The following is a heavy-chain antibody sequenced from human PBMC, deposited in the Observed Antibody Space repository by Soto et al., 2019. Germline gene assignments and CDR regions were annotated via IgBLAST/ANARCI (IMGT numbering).Heavy chain of an antibody. J-gene: IGHJ6*02. Sequence: ASVKVSCKASGYTFTSYGISWVRQAPGQGLEWMGWISAYNGNTNYAQKLQGRVTMTTDTSTSTAYMELRSLRSDDTAVYYCARDSPPVELGYCTNGVCYTCYYYGMDVWGQRTSVTVSS. V-gene: IGHV1-18*01. CDR1: GYTFTSYG. CDR2: ISAYNGNT. D-gene: IGHD2-8*01. CDR3: ARDSPPVELGYCTNGVCYTCYYYGMDV.